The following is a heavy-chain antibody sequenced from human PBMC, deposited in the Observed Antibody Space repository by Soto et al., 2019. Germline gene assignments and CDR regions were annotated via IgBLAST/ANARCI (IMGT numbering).Heavy chain of an antibody. CDR2: VYHSGST. CDR3: ARGPPLGY. V-gene: IGHV4-30-2*01. Sequence: QLQLQESGSVLVKPSQTLSLTCAVSGGSISSGGYSWGWIRQPPGKGLEWIGYVYHSGSTYYNPSLKSRVTTSADRSKNQFSLQLSSVTAADTAVYYCARGPPLGYWGQGTLVTVSS. CDR1: GGSISSGGYS. J-gene: IGHJ4*02.